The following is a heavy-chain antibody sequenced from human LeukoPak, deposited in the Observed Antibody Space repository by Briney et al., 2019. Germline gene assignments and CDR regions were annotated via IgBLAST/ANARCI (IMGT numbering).Heavy chain of an antibody. J-gene: IGHJ4*02. CDR1: GYSISNGFY. D-gene: IGHD2-2*01. CDR2: VYHTGST. V-gene: IGHV4-38-2*02. Sequence: SETLSLTCTVSGYSISNGFYWAWIRQPPGKGLEWIGSVYHTGSTYSNPSLKSRVTISVDTSKNQFSLSLTSVTAADTAVYYCARVAGVEVTPATSYWGQGTLVTVSS. CDR3: ARVAGVEVTPATSY.